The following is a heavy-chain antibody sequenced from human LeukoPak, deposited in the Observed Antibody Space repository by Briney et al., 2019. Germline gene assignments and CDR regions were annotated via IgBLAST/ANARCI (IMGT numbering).Heavy chain of an antibody. CDR1: GGSLNDYL. Sequence: PSETLSLXCAVYGGSLNDYLWSWIRQPPGQGLEWIGEVGHSGITNYNPSLKSRATISVDTSKNQFSLKLTSVTAADTAVYYCARELISSRAAFDTWGQGTVVTVSS. CDR2: VGHSGIT. CDR3: ARELISSRAAFDT. D-gene: IGHD3-10*01. J-gene: IGHJ3*02. V-gene: IGHV4-34*01.